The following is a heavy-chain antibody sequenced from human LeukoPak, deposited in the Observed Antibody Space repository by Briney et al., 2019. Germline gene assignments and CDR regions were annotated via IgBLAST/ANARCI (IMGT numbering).Heavy chain of an antibody. CDR3: AGARGWEFSS. D-gene: IGHD1-26*01. Sequence: GGSLRLSCAPPGFTFGTYWMAWARQPPGKGLEWVATIEQDGSERYYVDSVKGRFTISRDNAKNSLYVQMNSLRGEDTAVYYCAGARGWEFSSWGQGTLVTVSS. J-gene: IGHJ5*02. CDR2: IEQDGSER. CDR1: GFTFGTYW. V-gene: IGHV3-7*01.